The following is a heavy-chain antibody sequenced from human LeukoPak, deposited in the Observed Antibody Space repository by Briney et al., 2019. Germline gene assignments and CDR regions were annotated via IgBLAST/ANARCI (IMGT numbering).Heavy chain of an antibody. V-gene: IGHV4-34*01. Sequence: SETLSLTCAVYGGSFSGYYWSWIRQPPGKGLEWIGEINHSGSTNYNPSLKSRVTISVDTSKNQFSLKLSSVTAADTAVYYCARSGLGVGMDVWGQGTTVTVSS. D-gene: IGHD1-26*01. CDR1: GGSFSGYY. CDR2: INHSGST. CDR3: ARSGLGVGMDV. J-gene: IGHJ6*02.